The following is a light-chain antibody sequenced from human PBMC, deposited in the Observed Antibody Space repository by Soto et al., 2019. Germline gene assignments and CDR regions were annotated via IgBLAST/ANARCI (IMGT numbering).Light chain of an antibody. CDR2: GAS. CDR3: KQYGGSTGT. Sequence: DIVMTQSPDTLSVAPGERVTFSCRASQGVSHKLAWYKLKPGQAPRLLIYGASTRATGIPDRFSGSGSGTAFTLTISTLEPEDFSVYYCKQYGGSTGTCGKGTK. J-gene: IGKJ1*01. V-gene: IGKV3-20*01. CDR1: QGVSHK.